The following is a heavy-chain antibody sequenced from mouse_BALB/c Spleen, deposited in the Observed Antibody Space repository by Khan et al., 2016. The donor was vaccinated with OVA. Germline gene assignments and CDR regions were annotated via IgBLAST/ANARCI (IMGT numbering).Heavy chain of an antibody. V-gene: IGHV1-7*01. CDR1: GYTFTSYW. Sequence: QVQLQQSGAELAKPGASVKMSCKASGYTFTSYWLHWVKQRPGQGLEWIGYINPSTGYAEYNQKFKDKATLTADKSSSTAYMQLSSLTSEDSAVXFCARGGYGSFAYWGQGTLVTVSA. D-gene: IGHD2-2*01. CDR3: ARGGYGSFAY. J-gene: IGHJ3*01. CDR2: INPSTGYA.